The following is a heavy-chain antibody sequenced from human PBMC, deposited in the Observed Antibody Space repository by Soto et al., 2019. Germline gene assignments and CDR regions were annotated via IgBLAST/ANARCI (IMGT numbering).Heavy chain of an antibody. D-gene: IGHD3-22*01. CDR2: ISPYDGNT. Sequence: QVQLVQSGGEVKKPGASVKVSCKASGYTFSSYGINWVRQAPGQGLEWLGWISPYDGNTKYAQILQGRVSMTTDTSTQTAYMEVRSLRSDDTAVYYCARGGYYDSSGSRNYHYYGMNVWGQGTTVTVSS. CDR1: GYTFSSYG. J-gene: IGHJ6*02. CDR3: ARGGYYDSSGSRNYHYYGMNV. V-gene: IGHV1-18*01.